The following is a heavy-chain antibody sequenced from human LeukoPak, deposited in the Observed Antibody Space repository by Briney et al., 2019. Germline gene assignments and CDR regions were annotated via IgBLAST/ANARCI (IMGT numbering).Heavy chain of an antibody. V-gene: IGHV1-69*13. CDR2: IIPIFGTA. CDR3: ARVMVRDYCSSTSSYSMDV. J-gene: IGHJ6*03. D-gene: IGHD2-2*01. CDR1: GGTFSSYA. Sequence: EASVKVSCKASGGTFSSYAISWVRQAPGQGLEWMGGIIPIFGTANYAQKFQGRVTITADESTSTAYMELSSLRSEDTAVYYCARVMVRDYCSSTSSYSMDVWGKGTTVTVSS.